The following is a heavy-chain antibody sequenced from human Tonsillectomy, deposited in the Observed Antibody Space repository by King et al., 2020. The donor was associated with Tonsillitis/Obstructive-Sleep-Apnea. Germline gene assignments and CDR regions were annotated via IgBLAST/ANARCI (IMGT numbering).Heavy chain of an antibody. CDR1: GFTFSSYA. CDR2: ISYDGSNK. CDR3: ASSRVD. D-gene: IGHD3-10*01. Sequence: QLVQSGGGVVQPGRSLRLSCAASGFTFSSYAMHWVRQAPGKGLEWVAVISYDGSNKYYADSVKGRFTISRDNSKNTLYLQMNSLRAEDTAVYHCASSRVDWGQGTLVTVSS. V-gene: IGHV3-30*04. J-gene: IGHJ4*02.